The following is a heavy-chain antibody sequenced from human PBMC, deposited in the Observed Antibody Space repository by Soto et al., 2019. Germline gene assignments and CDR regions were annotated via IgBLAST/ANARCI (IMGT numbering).Heavy chain of an antibody. CDR2: IYYSGST. Sequence: SETLSLTCTVSGGSVSSGSYYWSWIRQPPGKGLEWIGYIYYSGSTNYNPSLKSRVTISVDTSKNQFSLKLSSVTAADTAVYYCATKWFDGSGVDYWGQGTLVTVSS. CDR1: GGSVSSGSYY. D-gene: IGHD3-10*01. CDR3: ATKWFDGSGVDY. J-gene: IGHJ4*02. V-gene: IGHV4-61*01.